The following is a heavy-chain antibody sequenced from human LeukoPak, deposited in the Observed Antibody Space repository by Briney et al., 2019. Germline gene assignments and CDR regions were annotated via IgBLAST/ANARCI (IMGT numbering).Heavy chain of an antibody. CDR1: GGSFSGYY. CDR2: IYYSGST. CDR3: ARERYYGSGSVYYYGMDV. Sequence: SETLSLTCAVYGGSFSGYYWSWIRQPPGKGLEWIGYIYYSGSTNYNPSLKSRVTISVDTSKNQFSLKLSSVTAADTAVYYCARERYYGSGSVYYYGMDVWGQGTTVTVSS. J-gene: IGHJ6*02. V-gene: IGHV4-59*01. D-gene: IGHD3-10*01.